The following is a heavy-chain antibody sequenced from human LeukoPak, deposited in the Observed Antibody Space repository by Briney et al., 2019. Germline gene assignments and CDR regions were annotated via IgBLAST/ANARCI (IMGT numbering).Heavy chain of an antibody. CDR1: GYRFTIYW. J-gene: IGHJ3*02. V-gene: IGHV5-51*01. CDR2: IYPHDSDT. CDR3: ARHRETGTTLDAFDI. Sequence: GESLKISCKGSGYRFTIYWIGWVRPKPGKGLEWMGIIYPHDSDTRYSPSFQGQVTISADKSISTAYLQWSSLKASDTAMYYCARHRETGTTLDAFDIWGQGTMVTVSS. D-gene: IGHD1-7*01.